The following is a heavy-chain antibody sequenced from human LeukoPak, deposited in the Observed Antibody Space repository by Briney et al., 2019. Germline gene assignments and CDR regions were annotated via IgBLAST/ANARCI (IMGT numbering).Heavy chain of an antibody. CDR1: GYTFTSYG. D-gene: IGHD3-22*01. Sequence: ASVKVSCKASGYTFTSYGISWVRQAPGQGLEWMRWISAYNGNTNYAQKLQGRVTMTTDTSTSTAYMELRSLRSDDTAVYYCARDKKVITSKVWFDPWGQGTLVTVSS. J-gene: IGHJ5*02. CDR3: ARDKKVITSKVWFDP. V-gene: IGHV1-18*01. CDR2: ISAYNGNT.